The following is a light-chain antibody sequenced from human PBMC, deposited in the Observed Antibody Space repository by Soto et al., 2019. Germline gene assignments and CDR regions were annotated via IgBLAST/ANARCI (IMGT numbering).Light chain of an antibody. V-gene: IGKV3-20*01. Sequence: TQAPGTLSKRTGERLTLSCMASQRGVSSDLAWYQQKPGQAPRLLISGVSNRATGISDRFSGNGSGTEFTHTISSLQPEDFTAYHCPHYDGSLATIAGGTKVDI. CDR2: GVS. CDR1: QRGVSSD. CDR3: PHYDGSLAT. J-gene: IGKJ4*01.